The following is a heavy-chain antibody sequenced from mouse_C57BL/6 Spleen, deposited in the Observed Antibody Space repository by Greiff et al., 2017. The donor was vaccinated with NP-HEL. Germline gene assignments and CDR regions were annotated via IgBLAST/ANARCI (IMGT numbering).Heavy chain of an antibody. CDR2: IHPNSGST. CDR1: GYTFTSYW. V-gene: IGHV1-64*01. Sequence: VQLQQPGAELVKPGASVKLSCKASGYTFTSYWMHWVKQRPGQGLEWIGMIHPNSGSTNYNEKFKSKATLTVDKSSSTAYMQLSSLTSDDSAVYYCAVGSSPYAMDYWGQGTSVTVSS. J-gene: IGHJ4*01. CDR3: AVGSSPYAMDY. D-gene: IGHD1-1*01.